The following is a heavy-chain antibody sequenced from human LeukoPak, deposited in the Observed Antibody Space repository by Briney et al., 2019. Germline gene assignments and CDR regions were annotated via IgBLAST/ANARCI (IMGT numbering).Heavy chain of an antibody. CDR3: ARGWVDSYGSEGMDV. Sequence: SETLSLTCTVSGGSISSYYWSWIRQPAGKGLEWIGRIYASGGTDYNPSLKSRVTMSVDTSKNQSSLKLSSVTAADTAVYYCARGWVDSYGSEGMDVWGQGTTVTVSS. D-gene: IGHD5-18*01. CDR1: GGSISSYY. J-gene: IGHJ6*02. V-gene: IGHV4-4*07. CDR2: IYASGGT.